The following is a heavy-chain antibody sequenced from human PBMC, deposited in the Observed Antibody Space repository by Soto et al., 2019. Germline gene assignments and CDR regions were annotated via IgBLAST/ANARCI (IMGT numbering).Heavy chain of an antibody. D-gene: IGHD3-3*01. V-gene: IGHV5-51*01. CDR1: GYNFAGYW. CDR3: ARGGVSSRTFDY. Sequence: PGESLKISCKGSGYNFAGYWIAWVRQMPGKGLELMGIIYPSDSDTRYRPSFQGPVTISADKSIRSAYLQWSSLRASDTALYYCARGGVSSRTFDYWGQGTPVTVSS. J-gene: IGHJ4*02. CDR2: IYPSDSDT.